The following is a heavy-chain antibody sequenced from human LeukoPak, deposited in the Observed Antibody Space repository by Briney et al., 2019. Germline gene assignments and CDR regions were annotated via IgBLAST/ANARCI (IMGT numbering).Heavy chain of an antibody. D-gene: IGHD6-13*01. CDR2: IYPGDSDT. J-gene: IGHJ3*02. CDR1: GYRFTSYW. Sequence: TGESLKISCKGSGYRFTSYWIGWVRQMPGKGLEWMGIIYPGDSDTRYSPSFQGQVTISADKSISTAYLQWSSLKASDTAMYYCARPNRDGYSSSWYWHDAFDIWGQGTMVTVSS. V-gene: IGHV5-51*01. CDR3: ARPNRDGYSSSWYWHDAFDI.